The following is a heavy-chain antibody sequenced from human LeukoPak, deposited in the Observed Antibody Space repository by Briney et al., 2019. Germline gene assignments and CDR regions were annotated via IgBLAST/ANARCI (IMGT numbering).Heavy chain of an antibody. J-gene: IGHJ5*01. CDR1: GGSFSGYY. D-gene: IGHD4-17*01. CDR2: INHSGST. Sequence: SETLSLTCAVYGGSFSGYYWSWIRQPPGKGLEWIGEINHSGSTNYNPSLKSRVTISVDTSKNQFSLKLSSVTAADTAVYYCARSPRLRKNWFDPWGQGTPVTVSS. V-gene: IGHV4-34*01. CDR3: ARSPRLRKNWFDP.